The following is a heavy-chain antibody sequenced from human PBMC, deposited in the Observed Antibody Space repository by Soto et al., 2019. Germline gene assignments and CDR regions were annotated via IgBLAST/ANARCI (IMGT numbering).Heavy chain of an antibody. V-gene: IGHV3-33*03. J-gene: IGHJ3*02. CDR2: IWYDGSNK. Sequence: GGSLRLSCAASGFTFSSYGMHWVRQAPGKGLEWVAIIWYDGSNKYYADSVKGRFTISRDNAKNSLYLQMNSLRAEDTAVYYCARVNRIASAFGAFDIWGQGTMVTVSS. CDR3: ARVNRIASAFGAFDI. D-gene: IGHD6-13*01. CDR1: GFTFSSYG.